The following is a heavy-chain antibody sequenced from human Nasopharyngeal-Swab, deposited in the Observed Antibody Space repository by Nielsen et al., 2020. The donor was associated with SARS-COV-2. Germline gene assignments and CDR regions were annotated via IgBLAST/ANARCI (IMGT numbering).Heavy chain of an antibody. CDR2: ISNGGAGT. J-gene: IGHJ3*02. CDR3: ARSGDYCSSTSCYLSDAFDI. Sequence: WIRQPPGKGLEWVSGISNGGAGTYYADSVKGRFTISRDNSKKTLYLQMNSLRAEDTAVYYCARSGDYCSSTSCYLSDAFDIWGQGTMVTVSS. V-gene: IGHV3-23*01. D-gene: IGHD2-2*01.